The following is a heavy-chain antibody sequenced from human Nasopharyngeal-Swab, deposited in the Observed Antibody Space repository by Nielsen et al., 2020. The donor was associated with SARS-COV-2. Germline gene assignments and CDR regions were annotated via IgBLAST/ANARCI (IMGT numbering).Heavy chain of an antibody. CDR1: GGSISSYY. V-gene: IGHV4-59*01. D-gene: IGHD1-26*01. Sequence: GSLRLSCTVYGGSISSYYWRWIRQHPGKGLEWIGYIYYSGSTNYNPSLKSRVTISVDTSKNQFSLKLSSVTAADTAVYYCARVGGSYAHYFDYWGQGTLVTVSS. J-gene: IGHJ4*02. CDR2: IYYSGST. CDR3: ARVGGSYAHYFDY.